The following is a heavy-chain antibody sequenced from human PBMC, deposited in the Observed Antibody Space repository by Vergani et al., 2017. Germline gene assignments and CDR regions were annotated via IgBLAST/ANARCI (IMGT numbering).Heavy chain of an antibody. Sequence: QVQLVQSGAEVKKPGASVKVSCKASGYTFTGYDMHWVRQAPGKGREWMGWINPNSGGTNYAQKCQGGVTMTRDTSISTAYMELSRLRSDDTAVYYCARGLDAFDIWGQGTMVTGSS. CDR1: GYTFTGYD. CDR3: ARGLDAFDI. V-gene: IGHV1-2*02. J-gene: IGHJ3*02. CDR2: INPNSGGT.